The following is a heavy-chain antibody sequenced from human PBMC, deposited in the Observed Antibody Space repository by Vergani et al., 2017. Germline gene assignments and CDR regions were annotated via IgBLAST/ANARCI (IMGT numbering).Heavy chain of an antibody. D-gene: IGHD2-21*02. CDR1: GFTFIMHA. V-gene: IGHV3-74*01. CDR3: ARDSSYCGGDCYYDY. J-gene: IGHJ4*02. CDR2: INSDGSST. Sequence: VQLVESGGDLVQPGGSLRLSCAASGFTFIMHAMSWVRQAPGKGLVWVSRINSDGSSTSYADSVKGRFTISRDNAKNTLYLQMNSLRAEDTAVYYCARDSSYCGGDCYYDYWGQGTLVTVSS.